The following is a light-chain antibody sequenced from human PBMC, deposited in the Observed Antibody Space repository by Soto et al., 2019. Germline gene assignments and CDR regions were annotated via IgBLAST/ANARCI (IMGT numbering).Light chain of an antibody. CDR3: QQRSNLWT. J-gene: IGKJ1*01. CDR1: QSVGSY. V-gene: IGKV3-11*01. Sequence: IVLTQSPATLSLSPGERATLSCRASQSVGSYLAWYQQKPGQAPRLLIYDASNRATGIPARFSGSGSGTDFTLTISSLEPEDFAVYYCQQRSNLWTFGQGTKVEIQ. CDR2: DAS.